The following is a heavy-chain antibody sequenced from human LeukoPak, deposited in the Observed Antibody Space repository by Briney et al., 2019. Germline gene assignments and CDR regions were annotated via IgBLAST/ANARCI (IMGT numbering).Heavy chain of an antibody. V-gene: IGHV1-46*01. CDR1: GYTFTSYY. D-gene: IGHD3-10*01. CDR3: ARGMEDYYGSGSYYKAGGYYFDY. CDR2: INPSGGST. Sequence: GASVNVSCKASGYTFTSYYMHWVRQAPGQGLEWMGIINPSGGSTSYAQKFQGRVTMTRDTSTSTVYMELSSLRSEDTAVYYCARGMEDYYGSGSYYKAGGYYFDYWGQGTLVTVSS. J-gene: IGHJ4*02.